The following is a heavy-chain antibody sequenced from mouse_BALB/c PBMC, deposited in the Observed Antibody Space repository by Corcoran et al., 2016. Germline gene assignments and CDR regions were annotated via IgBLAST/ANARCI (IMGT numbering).Heavy chain of an antibody. D-gene: IGHD1-1*02. V-gene: IGHV9-3-1*01. CDR1: GYTFTNNG. Sequence: QIQVVQSAPELKKHRETVKIFCKAFGYTFTNNGKNWVKQVQGKGLKWSGWINTYTGGPTYADDFKGRFSFSLDTSASTAYVQINNPKNEDTATYCCSVSLVECLFDSGGQGTTLTVSP. CDR3: SVSLVECLFDS. CDR2: INTYTGGP. J-gene: IGHJ2*01.